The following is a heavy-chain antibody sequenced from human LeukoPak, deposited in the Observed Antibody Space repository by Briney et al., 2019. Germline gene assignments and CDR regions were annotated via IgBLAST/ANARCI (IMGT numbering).Heavy chain of an antibody. J-gene: IGHJ3*02. CDR2: IRYDGSNK. D-gene: IGHD3-10*01. CDR1: GFTFNSYG. V-gene: IGHV3-30*02. CDR3: ARGNMVRGVRGAFDI. Sequence: PGGSLRLSCAASGFTFNSYGMHWVRQAPGKGREWVAFIRYDGSNKYYADSGKGRFTISRDNSKNTLFLQMNSLRAEDTAMYYCARGNMVRGVRGAFDIWGQGTMVTVSS.